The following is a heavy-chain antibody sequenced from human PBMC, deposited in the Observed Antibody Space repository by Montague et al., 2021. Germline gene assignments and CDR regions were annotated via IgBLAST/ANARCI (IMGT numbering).Heavy chain of an antibody. V-gene: IGHV6-1*01. CDR1: GDSDASERPR. Sequence: CAISGDSDASERPRRKWKKHTPELDSQWLGGCYHRLKKNNDYAVSVKSRITINPDTSKNQFSLQLNSVTPEDTAVYYCARDDPYCTNGVCYTGNWFDPWGQGTLVTVSS. J-gene: IGHJ5*02. CDR2: CYHRLKKNN. D-gene: IGHD2-8*01. CDR3: ARDDPYCTNGVCYTGNWFDP.